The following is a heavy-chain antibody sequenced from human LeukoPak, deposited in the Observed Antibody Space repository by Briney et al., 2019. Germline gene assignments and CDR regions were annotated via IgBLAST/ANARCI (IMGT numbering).Heavy chain of an antibody. CDR1: GFSLTARGVG. J-gene: IGHJ3*02. CDR3: AHRVSAYMTDLNDVFDI. Sequence: SGPTLVKPTQTLTLTCTFSGFSLTARGVGVGWIRQPPGKALEWLTLIYWNDDKRYSPSLRKRLTIAKDTSKNEVVLTMTDMSPVDTGTYFCAHRVSAYMTDLNDVFDIWGQGTMVTVSS. CDR2: IYWNDDK. D-gene: IGHD6-25*01. V-gene: IGHV2-5*01.